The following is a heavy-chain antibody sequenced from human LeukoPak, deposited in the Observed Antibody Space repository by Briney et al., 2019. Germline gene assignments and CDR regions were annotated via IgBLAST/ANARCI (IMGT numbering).Heavy chain of an antibody. CDR2: ISGDGGST. J-gene: IGHJ4*02. D-gene: IGHD6-19*01. Sequence: GGSLRLSCAASGFTFSSYWMHWVRQAPGKGLEWVSLISGDGGSTYYADSVKGRFTISRDNSKNSLYLQMNSLRTEDTALYYCATEPIAVAGTRDYWGQGTLVTVSS. V-gene: IGHV3-43*02. CDR1: GFTFSSYW. CDR3: ATEPIAVAGTRDY.